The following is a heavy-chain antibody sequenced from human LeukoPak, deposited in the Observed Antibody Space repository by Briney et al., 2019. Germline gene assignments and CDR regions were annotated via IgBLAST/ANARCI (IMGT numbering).Heavy chain of an antibody. Sequence: PGRSLRLSCAASGFTFSSYAMHWVRQAPGKGLEWVAVISYDGSNKYYADSVKGRFTISRDNSKNTLYLQMNSLRAEDTAVYYCARGLYDYGDYVSDYWGQGTLVTVSS. J-gene: IGHJ4*02. CDR2: ISYDGSNK. CDR1: GFTFSSYA. CDR3: ARGLYDYGDYVSDY. D-gene: IGHD4-17*01. V-gene: IGHV3-30-3*01.